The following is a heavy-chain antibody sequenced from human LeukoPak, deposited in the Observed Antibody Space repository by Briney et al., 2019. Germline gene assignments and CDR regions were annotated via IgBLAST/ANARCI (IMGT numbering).Heavy chain of an antibody. CDR1: GFTFSSYA. CDR2: ISGSGGST. D-gene: IGHD6-13*01. J-gene: IGHJ4*02. Sequence: PGGSLRLSCAASGFTFSSYAMSWVRQAPGKGLEWVSAISGSGGSTYYADSVKGRFTISRDNSKNTLYLQMNNLRAEDTAVYYCAKDPARIAAAGTGYDYWGQGTLVTVSS. CDR3: AKDPARIAAAGTGYDY. V-gene: IGHV3-23*01.